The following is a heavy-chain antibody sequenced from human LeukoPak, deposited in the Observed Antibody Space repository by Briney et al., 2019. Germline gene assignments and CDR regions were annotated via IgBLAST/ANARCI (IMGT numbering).Heavy chain of an antibody. CDR3: ARYCGSENYCISY. CDR2: INHSGTI. V-gene: IGHV4-34*01. J-gene: IGHJ4*01. D-gene: IGHD3-10*01. Sequence: SETLSLTCAVYGASFSANYWIWIRQPPGKGLEWIGEINHSGTIPYKPSLKSRLTISADTSKNQVSLKLSSVTAADTAVYYCARYCGSENYCISYWGQGTLVTVAS. CDR1: GASFSANY.